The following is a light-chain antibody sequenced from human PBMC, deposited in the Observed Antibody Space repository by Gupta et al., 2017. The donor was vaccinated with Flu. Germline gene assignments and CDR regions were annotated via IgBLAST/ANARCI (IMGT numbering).Light chain of an antibody. CDR1: SSDIGGYNF. CDR2: EVN. Sequence: QSALTQPASVSGYPGQSITVSCTGTSSDIGGYNFVSWYQQHPGKAPKLMIYEVNNRPSGVSNRFSGSKSGNTASLTISGLQAEDEADYDCGSYRSSSTPYVVFGGGTKLTVL. J-gene: IGLJ2*01. V-gene: IGLV2-14*01. CDR3: GSYRSSSTPYVV.